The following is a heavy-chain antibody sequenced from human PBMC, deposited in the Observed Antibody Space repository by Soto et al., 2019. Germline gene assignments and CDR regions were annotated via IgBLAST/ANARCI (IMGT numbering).Heavy chain of an antibody. J-gene: IGHJ2*01. Sequence: GGSLRLSCAASGFTFSTYAMSWVRQAPGKGLEWVSGISGSGGSTYHADSVKGRFTISRDNSKNTLYLQMNSLRVEDTAVYYCAKTQYYYGSGYYRYFDLWGRGTLVTVSS. V-gene: IGHV3-23*01. CDR1: GFTFSTYA. CDR3: AKTQYYYGSGYYRYFDL. CDR2: ISGSGGST. D-gene: IGHD3-10*01.